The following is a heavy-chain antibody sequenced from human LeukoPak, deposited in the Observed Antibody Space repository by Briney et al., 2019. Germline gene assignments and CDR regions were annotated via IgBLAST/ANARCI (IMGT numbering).Heavy chain of an antibody. CDR1: GFTFSSYW. V-gene: IGHV3-7*01. CDR3: ARTRTYSNYVNYYYYYMDV. CDR2: IKQDGSEK. J-gene: IGHJ6*03. D-gene: IGHD4-11*01. Sequence: GGSLRLSCAASGFTFSSYWMSWVRQAPGKGLEWVANIKQDGSEKYYVDSVKGRFTISRDNAKNSLYLQMNSLRAEDTAVYYCARTRTYSNYVNYYYYYMDVWGKGTTVTVSS.